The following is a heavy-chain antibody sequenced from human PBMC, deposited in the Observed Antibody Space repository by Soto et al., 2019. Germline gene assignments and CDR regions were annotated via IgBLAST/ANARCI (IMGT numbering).Heavy chain of an antibody. Sequence: EVQLVESGGGLVQPGGSLRLSCIASGFSISPHWMSWVRQAPGRGPEWVANIGQDGNGKNYVDSVKGRFTISRDNANNSLFLQMNSLRVEDTAVYYCARGQGLADYWGQGTPVTVSS. CDR1: GFSISPHW. J-gene: IGHJ4*02. CDR2: IGQDGNGK. V-gene: IGHV3-7*01. CDR3: ARGQGLADY.